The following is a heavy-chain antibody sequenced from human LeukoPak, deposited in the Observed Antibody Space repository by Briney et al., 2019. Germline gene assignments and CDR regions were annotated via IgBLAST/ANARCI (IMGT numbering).Heavy chain of an antibody. CDR1: GFTFSSYA. CDR3: AKDRSWNNILTGYYIYDFDY. Sequence: GGSLRLSCAASGFTFSSYAMSWVRQAPGKGLEWVSAISGSGGSTYYADSVKGRFTISRDNSKNTLSLQMNSLRAEDTAVYYCAKDRSWNNILTGYYIYDFDYWGQGTLVTVSS. CDR2: ISGSGGST. V-gene: IGHV3-23*01. D-gene: IGHD3-9*01. J-gene: IGHJ4*02.